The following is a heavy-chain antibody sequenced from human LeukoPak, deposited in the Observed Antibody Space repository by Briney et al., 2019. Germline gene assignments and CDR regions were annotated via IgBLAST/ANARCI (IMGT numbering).Heavy chain of an antibody. CDR2: IYYTGRT. V-gene: IGHV4-59*08. J-gene: IGHJ4*02. CDR3: ARGVGWFDPDY. Sequence: SETLSLTCTVSGGSITNYYWSWIRQPPGKGLECIGYIYYTGRTNYSPSLKSRVTISVDTSKNQFFLKLSSVTAADTAMYYCARGVGWFDPDYWGQGTLVTVSS. CDR1: GGSITNYY. D-gene: IGHD3-10*01.